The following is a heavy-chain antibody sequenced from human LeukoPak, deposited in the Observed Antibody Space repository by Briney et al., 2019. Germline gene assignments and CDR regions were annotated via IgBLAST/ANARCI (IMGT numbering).Heavy chain of an antibody. Sequence: SETLSLICTVSGGSISSHYWSWIRQPPGEGLEWIGYIYYSGSTNYNPSLKSRVTISVDTSKNQFSLKLSSVTAADTAVYYCARGGYDFWSGYYTWWFDPWGQGTLVTVSS. J-gene: IGHJ5*02. CDR2: IYYSGST. CDR3: ARGGYDFWSGYYTWWFDP. D-gene: IGHD3-3*01. V-gene: IGHV4-59*11. CDR1: GGSISSHY.